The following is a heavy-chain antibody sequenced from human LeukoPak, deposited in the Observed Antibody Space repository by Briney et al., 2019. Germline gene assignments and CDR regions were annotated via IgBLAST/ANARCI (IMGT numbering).Heavy chain of an antibody. D-gene: IGHD3-22*01. CDR2: IYHSGST. Sequence: SETLSLTCAVSGGSISSGGYSWSWIRQPPGKGLEWIGYIYHSGSTYYNPSLKSRVTISVDRSENQFSLKLSSVTAADTAVYYCARAVTYYYDSSGRGGAFDIWGQGTMVTVSS. CDR1: GGSISSGGYS. J-gene: IGHJ3*02. V-gene: IGHV4-30-2*01. CDR3: ARAVTYYYDSSGRGGAFDI.